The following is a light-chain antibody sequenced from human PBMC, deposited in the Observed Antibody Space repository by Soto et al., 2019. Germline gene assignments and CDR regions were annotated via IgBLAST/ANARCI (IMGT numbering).Light chain of an antibody. CDR3: QQYKNWPRT. CDR2: GAS. CDR1: QSVSSN. Sequence: EVVMTQSPDSLSVSPGERATLSCRASQSVSSNLAWYQQKLGQAPRLLIYGASTRATGISARFSGSGSGKEFTLTISSLKSEDFAIYYCQQYKNWPRTLGQGTKVDIK. V-gene: IGKV3-15*01. J-gene: IGKJ1*01.